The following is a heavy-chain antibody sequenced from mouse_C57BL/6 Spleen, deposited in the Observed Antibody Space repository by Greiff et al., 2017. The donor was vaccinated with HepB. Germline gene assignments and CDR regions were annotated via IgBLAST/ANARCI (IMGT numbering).Heavy chain of an antibody. CDR2: INPGSGGT. CDR3: ARFDYDDGFAY. Sequence: QVQLKQSGAELVRPGTSVKVSCKASGYAFTNYLIEWVKQRPGQGLEWIGVINPGSGGTNYNEKFKGKATLTADKSSSTAYMQLSSLTSEDSAVYFCARFDYDDGFAYWGQGTLVTVSA. D-gene: IGHD2-4*01. CDR1: GYAFTNYL. J-gene: IGHJ3*01. V-gene: IGHV1-54*01.